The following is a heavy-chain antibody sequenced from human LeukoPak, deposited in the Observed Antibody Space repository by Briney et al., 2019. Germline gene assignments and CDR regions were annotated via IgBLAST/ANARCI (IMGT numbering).Heavy chain of an antibody. D-gene: IGHD3-10*01. Sequence: GGSLRLSCVASGFTFSHYSMTWVRQAPGKGLEWVSAIGGGHTFYADSVKGRFTISRDNSKNTLYLQMNSLRDEDTAVYYCVKRIDGSGSYYIDYWGHGILVTVSS. J-gene: IGHJ4*01. CDR2: IGGGHT. CDR3: VKRIDGSGSYYIDY. CDR1: GFTFSHYS. V-gene: IGHV3-23*01.